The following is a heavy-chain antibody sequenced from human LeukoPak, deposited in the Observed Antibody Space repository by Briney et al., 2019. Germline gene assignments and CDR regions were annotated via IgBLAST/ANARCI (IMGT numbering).Heavy chain of an antibody. CDR2: INPNSGGT. J-gene: IGHJ4*02. D-gene: IGHD6-19*01. V-gene: IGHV1-2*02. CDR3: ARDLVAVAGNDY. CDR1: GYTFTGYY. Sequence: ASVKASCKASGYTFTGYYMHWVRQAPGQGLEWMGWINPNSGGTNYAQKFQGRVTMTRDTSISTAYMELSRLRSDDTAVYYCARDLVAVAGNDYWGQGTLVTVSS.